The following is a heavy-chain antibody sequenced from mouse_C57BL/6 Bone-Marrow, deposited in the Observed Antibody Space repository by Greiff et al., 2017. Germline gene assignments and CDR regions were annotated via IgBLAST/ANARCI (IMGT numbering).Heavy chain of an antibody. CDR1: GYAFSSYW. CDR3: GREGCYKDY. V-gene: IGHV1-80*01. CDR2: IYPGDGHT. J-gene: IGHJ2*01. D-gene: IGHD1-3*01. Sequence: VQLQQSGAELVKPGASVKISCKASGYAFSSYWMNWVKQRPGQGLEWIGHIYPGDGHTNYNGKFKGKATLTADQSSRPAYMRRSSLPSEDSAVYFCGREGCYKDYWGQGTTPTVSS.